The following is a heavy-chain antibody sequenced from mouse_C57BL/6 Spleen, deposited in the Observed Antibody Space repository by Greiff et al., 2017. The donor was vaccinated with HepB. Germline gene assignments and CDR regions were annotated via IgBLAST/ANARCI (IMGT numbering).Heavy chain of an antibody. Sequence: QVQLQQPGAELVRPGSSVKLSCKASGYTFTSYWMDWVKQRPGQGLEWIGNIYPSDSETHYNQKFKDKATLTVDKSSSTAYMQLSSLTSEDSAVYYCARGGLTGTSFAYWGQGTLVTVSA. CDR1: GYTFTSYW. V-gene: IGHV1-61*01. D-gene: IGHD4-1*01. CDR3: ARGGLTGTSFAY. J-gene: IGHJ3*01. CDR2: IYPSDSET.